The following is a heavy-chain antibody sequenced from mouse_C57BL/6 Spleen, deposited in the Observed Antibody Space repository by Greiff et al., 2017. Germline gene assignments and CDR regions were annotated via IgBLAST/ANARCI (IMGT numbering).Heavy chain of an antibody. CDR3: AREWVYDGGY. CDR1: GYAFSSYW. Sequence: QVTLKESGAELVKPGASVKISCKASGYAFSSYWMNWVKQRPGKGLEWIGQIYPGDGDTNYNGKFKGKATLTADKSSSTAYMQLSSLTSEDSAVYFCAREWVYDGGYWGQGTTLTVSS. CDR2: IYPGDGDT. D-gene: IGHD2-3*01. J-gene: IGHJ2*01. V-gene: IGHV1-80*01.